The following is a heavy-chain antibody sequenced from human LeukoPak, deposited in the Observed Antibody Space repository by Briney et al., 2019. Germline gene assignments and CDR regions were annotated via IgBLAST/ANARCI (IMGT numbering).Heavy chain of an antibody. J-gene: IGHJ4*02. V-gene: IGHV5-51*01. CDR1: GYSFTSYW. CDR2: IYPGDSDT. D-gene: IGHD3-22*01. Sequence: GESLKISCKGSGYSFTSYWIGWVRQMPGKGLEWMGIIYPGDSDTRYSPSFQGQVTISADKSISTAYLQWSSLKASDTAMYYCARPSDYYHDSSGYHYWGQGTLVTVSS. CDR3: ARPSDYYHDSSGYHY.